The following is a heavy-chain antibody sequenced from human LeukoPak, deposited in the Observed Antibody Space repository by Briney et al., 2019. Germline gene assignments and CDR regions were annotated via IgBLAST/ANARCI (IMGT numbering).Heavy chain of an antibody. D-gene: IGHD3-22*01. Sequence: ASVKVSCKASGYTFTGYYMHWVRQAPGQGLEWMGWINPNSGGTNYAQKFQGRVTMTRDTSISTAYMELSRLRSDDTAVYYCVRDFNYYDSSGPDYWGQGTLVTVSS. CDR3: VRDFNYYDSSGPDY. CDR2: INPNSGGT. V-gene: IGHV1-2*02. J-gene: IGHJ4*02. CDR1: GYTFTGYY.